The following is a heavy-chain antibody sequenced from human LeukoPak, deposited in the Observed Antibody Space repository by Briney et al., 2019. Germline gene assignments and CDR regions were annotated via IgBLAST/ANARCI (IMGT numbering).Heavy chain of an antibody. CDR1: GFTFDDYA. CDR3: ARAQQPRNYYFDY. J-gene: IGHJ4*02. D-gene: IGHD6-13*01. Sequence: GGSLRLSCAASGFTFDDYAMHWVRQAPGKGLEWVSGISWNSGSIGYADSVKGRFTISRDNAKSSLYLQMNSLRAEDMALYYCARAQQPRNYYFDYWGQGTLVTVSS. CDR2: ISWNSGSI. V-gene: IGHV3-9*03.